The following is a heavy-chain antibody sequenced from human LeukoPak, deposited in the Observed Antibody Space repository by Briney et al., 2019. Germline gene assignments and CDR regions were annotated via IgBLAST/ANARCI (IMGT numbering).Heavy chain of an antibody. CDR3: ARHVSSTSENWFDP. CDR2: IYYSGST. CDR1: GFTLSDHY. V-gene: IGHV4-39*01. D-gene: IGHD2-2*01. J-gene: IGHJ5*02. Sequence: LRLSCAVSGFTLSDHYMDWVRQAPGKGLEWIGSIYYSGSTYYNPSLKSRVTISVDTSKNQFSLKLSSVTAADTAVYYCARHVSSTSENWFDPWGQGTLVTVSS.